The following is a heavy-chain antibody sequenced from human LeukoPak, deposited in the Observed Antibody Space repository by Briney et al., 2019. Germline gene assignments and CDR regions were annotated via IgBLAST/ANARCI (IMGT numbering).Heavy chain of an antibody. CDR1: GFSVSSEY. CDR2: IYRGGST. J-gene: IGHJ4*02. CDR3: TRDTYYYESSGNY. V-gene: IGHV3-66*01. Sequence: GGSLRLSCAASGFSVSSEYMRWVRQAPGEGLEWVSVIYRGGSTFYADSVKGRFTISRDNSRNTLYLQMNSLRARDTAVYYCTRDTYYYESSGNYWGQGTLVAVSS. D-gene: IGHD3-22*01.